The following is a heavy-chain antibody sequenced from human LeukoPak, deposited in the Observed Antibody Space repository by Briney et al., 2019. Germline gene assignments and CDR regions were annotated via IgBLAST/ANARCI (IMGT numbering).Heavy chain of an antibody. CDR3: ARSGLIRFDY. V-gene: IGHV3-23*01. Sequence: GGSLRLSCAASGFTFSSYGMNWVRQAPGKGLEWVSAISGSGGSTYYADSVKGRVTISRDNSKNTLYLQMNSLRAEDTAVYYCARSGLIRFDYWGQGTLVTVSS. CDR1: GFTFSSYG. J-gene: IGHJ4*02. CDR2: ISGSGGST. D-gene: IGHD2-15*01.